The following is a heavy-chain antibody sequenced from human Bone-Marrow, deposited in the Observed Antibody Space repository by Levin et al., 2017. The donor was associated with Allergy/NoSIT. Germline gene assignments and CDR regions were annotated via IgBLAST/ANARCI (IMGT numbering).Heavy chain of an antibody. V-gene: IGHV3-48*04. D-gene: IGHD4-17*01. CDR1: GFTFSSYD. CDR2: ISNSRSTK. Sequence: QSGESLKISCAASGFTFSSYDMNWVRQAPGKGLEWVSYISNSRSTKYYADSVKGRFTISRDNAKNSLYLQMHSLRAEDTAVYYCARDTDYGDYGDTYYYYGLDVWGQGTTVTVSS. CDR3: ARDTDYGDYGDTYYYYGLDV. J-gene: IGHJ6*02.